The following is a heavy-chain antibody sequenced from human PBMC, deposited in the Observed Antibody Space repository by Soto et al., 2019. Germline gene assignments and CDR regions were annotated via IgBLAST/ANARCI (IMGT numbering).Heavy chain of an antibody. CDR1: GFTFSSYG. CDR3: AKDPSRGYSYGYYFDY. D-gene: IGHD5-18*01. CDR2: ISYDGSNK. Sequence: RLSCAASGFTFSSYGIDWVGQAPGKGLEWVAVISYDGSNKYYADSVKGRFTISRDNSKNTVYLEMNSLRAEDTAVYYCAKDPSRGYSYGYYFDYWAQGTLVTVSS. V-gene: IGHV3-30*18. J-gene: IGHJ4*02.